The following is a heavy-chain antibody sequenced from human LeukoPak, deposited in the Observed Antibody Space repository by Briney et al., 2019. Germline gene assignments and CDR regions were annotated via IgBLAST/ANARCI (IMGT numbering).Heavy chain of an antibody. V-gene: IGHV3-66*02. Sequence: PGGSLRLSCAASGFTVSSNYMSWARQAPGKGLEWVSVIYSGGSTYYADSVKGRFTISRDNSKNTLYLQMNSLRAEDTAVYYCARDVVVPAAMVYYYYGMDVWGQGTTVTVSS. D-gene: IGHD2-2*01. CDR2: IYSGGST. CDR1: GFTVSSNY. CDR3: ARDVVVPAAMVYYYYGMDV. J-gene: IGHJ6*02.